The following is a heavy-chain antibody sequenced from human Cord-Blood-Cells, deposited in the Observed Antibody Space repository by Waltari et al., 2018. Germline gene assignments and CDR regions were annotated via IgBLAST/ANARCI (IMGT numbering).Heavy chain of an antibody. J-gene: IGHJ4*01. CDR2: SIPIFGKA. V-gene: IGHV1-69*01. CDR1: GGTLSIYA. CDR3: ARRQRPLEGATGYVDY. Sequence: VPLVQFGAAVKKPRPPVKVSCQASGGTLSIYATTWARQAPGKGLQWMGGSIPIFGKAKYAQKFQGRATSTADEATSTAYMALSSRRPEKKVVDYGARRQRPLEGATGYVDYWG. D-gene: IGHD1-26*01.